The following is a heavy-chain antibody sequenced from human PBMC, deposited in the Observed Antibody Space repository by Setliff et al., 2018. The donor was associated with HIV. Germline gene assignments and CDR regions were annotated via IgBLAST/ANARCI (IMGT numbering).Heavy chain of an antibody. CDR3: ARDPYYYDSSGYNFDY. CDR2: INPNSGGT. Sequence: ASVKVSCKTSEYSFTDYYIHWIRQAPGQGLEWMGRINPNSGGTDYAQKFLGRVTMTSDMSISTAYMELSSLRSDDTAVYYCARDPYYYDSSGYNFDYWGQGTLVTVSS. V-gene: IGHV1-2*06. J-gene: IGHJ4*02. CDR1: EYSFTDYY. D-gene: IGHD3-22*01.